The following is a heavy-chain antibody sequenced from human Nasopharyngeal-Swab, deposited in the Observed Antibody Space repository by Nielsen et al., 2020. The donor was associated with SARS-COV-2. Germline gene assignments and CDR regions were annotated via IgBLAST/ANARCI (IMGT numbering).Heavy chain of an antibody. CDR3: ARTKYYYDSSGYYFFDY. J-gene: IGHJ4*02. V-gene: IGHV2-70*11. Sequence: SDPTLVKPTQTLTLTCTFSGFSLSTSGMCVSWIRQPPGKALEWLARIDLDDDTYYSTSLKTRLTISKDTSKNQVVLTMTNMDPVDTATYYCARTKYYYDSSGYYFFDYWGQGTLVTVSS. CDR2: IDLDDDT. CDR1: GFSLSTSGMC. D-gene: IGHD3-22*01.